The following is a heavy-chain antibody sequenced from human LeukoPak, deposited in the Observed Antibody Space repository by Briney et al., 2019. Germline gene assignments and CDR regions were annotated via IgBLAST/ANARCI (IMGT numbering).Heavy chain of an antibody. CDR2: INHSGST. CDR3: ARGITIPKPYYYYYGMDV. CDR1: GGSFSGYY. D-gene: IGHD3-3*01. Sequence: SETLPLTCAVYGGSFSGYYWSWIRQPPGKGLEWIGEINHSGSTNYNPSLKSRVTISVDTSKNQFSLKLSSVTAADTAVYYCARGITIPKPYYYYYGMDVWGQGTTVTVSS. V-gene: IGHV4-34*01. J-gene: IGHJ6*02.